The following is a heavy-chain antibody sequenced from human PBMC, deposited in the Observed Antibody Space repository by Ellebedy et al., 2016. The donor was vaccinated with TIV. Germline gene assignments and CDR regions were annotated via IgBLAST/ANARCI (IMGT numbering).Heavy chain of an antibody. V-gene: IGHV3-30*03. J-gene: IGHJ2*01. Sequence: GGSLRLXXAASGFTFSSYGMHWVRQAPGKGLEWVAVISYDGSNKYYADSVKGRFTISRDNSKNTLYLQMNSLRAEDTAVYYCARDLGEQWYFDLWGRGTLVTVSS. D-gene: IGHD3-10*01. CDR3: ARDLGEQWYFDL. CDR2: ISYDGSNK. CDR1: GFTFSSYG.